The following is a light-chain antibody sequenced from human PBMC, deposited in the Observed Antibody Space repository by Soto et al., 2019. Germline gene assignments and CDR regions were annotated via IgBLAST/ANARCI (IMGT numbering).Light chain of an antibody. J-gene: IGLJ3*02. CDR2: DNS. CDR1: TSNIGTYS. V-gene: IGLV1-51*01. CDR3: GTWDSSLNGVV. Sequence: QSVLTQPPSVSAAPGQKVTISCSGSTSNIGTYSVSWYQQLPGTAPKLLIYDNSQRPSGIPDRFSGSKSGTSATLAITGLQTGDEADYYCGTWDSSLNGVVFGGGTKVTVL.